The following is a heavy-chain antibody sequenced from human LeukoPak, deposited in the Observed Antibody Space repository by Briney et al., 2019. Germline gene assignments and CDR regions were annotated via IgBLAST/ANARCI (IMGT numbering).Heavy chain of an antibody. CDR3: AKRGSGWYALDY. V-gene: IGHV3-30*02. CDR1: GFTFSSYG. J-gene: IGHJ4*02. D-gene: IGHD6-19*01. Sequence: GGSLRLSCAASGFTFSSYGMHWVRQAPGKGLEWVAFIRYDGSNKYYADSVKGRFTISRDNSKNTLYLRMNSLRAEDTAVYYCAKRGSGWYALDYWGQGTLVTVSS. CDR2: IRYDGSNK.